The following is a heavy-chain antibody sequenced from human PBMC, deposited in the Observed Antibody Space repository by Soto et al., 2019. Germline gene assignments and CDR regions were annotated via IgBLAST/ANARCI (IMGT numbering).Heavy chain of an antibody. CDR1: GYTFISYD. V-gene: IGHV1-8*01. Sequence: ASVKVSCKASGYTFISYDINWVRQATGQGLEWMGWMNPNSGNTGYAQKFQGRVTMTRNTSISTAYMELSSLRSEDTAVYYCARSGYSGYDYVYYYYYMDVWGKGTTVTVSS. CDR3: ARSGYSGYDYVYYYYYMDV. D-gene: IGHD5-12*01. J-gene: IGHJ6*03. CDR2: MNPNSGNT.